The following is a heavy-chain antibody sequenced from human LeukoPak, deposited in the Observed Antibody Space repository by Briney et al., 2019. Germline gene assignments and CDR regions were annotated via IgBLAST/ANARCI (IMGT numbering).Heavy chain of an antibody. CDR2: IGTAGDT. CDR1: GFTFSSYD. V-gene: IGHV3-13*01. J-gene: IGHJ4*02. Sequence: PGGSLRLSCAASGFTFSSYDMHWVRQATGKGLEWVSAIGTAGDTYYPDSVKGRFTISRDNSKNTLYLQMNSLRAEDTAVYYCARDYGDYDFVSLYYFDCWGQGTLVTVSS. D-gene: IGHD4-17*01. CDR3: ARDYGDYDFVSLYYFDC.